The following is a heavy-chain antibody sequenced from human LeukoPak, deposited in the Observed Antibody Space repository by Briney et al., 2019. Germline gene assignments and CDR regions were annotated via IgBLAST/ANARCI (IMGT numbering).Heavy chain of an antibody. V-gene: IGHV4-59*08. J-gene: IGHJ4*02. CDR2: IYYSGST. CDR1: GGSISSYY. Sequence: SETLSLTCTVSGGSISSYYWSWIRQPPGKGLEWIGYIYYSGSTNYNPSLKSRVTISVDTSKNQFSLKLSSVTAADTAVYYCARSSRYDSSGYYYIDYFDYWGQGTLVTVSS. CDR3: ARSSRYDSSGYYYIDYFDY. D-gene: IGHD3-22*01.